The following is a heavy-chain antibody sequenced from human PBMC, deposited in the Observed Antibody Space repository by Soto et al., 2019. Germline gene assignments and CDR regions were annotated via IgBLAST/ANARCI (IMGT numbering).Heavy chain of an antibody. CDR2: ISSSSSTI. J-gene: IGHJ6*02. D-gene: IGHD2-2*01. V-gene: IGHV3-48*02. CDR3: ARGSVPRAVIYYYYYGMDV. Sequence: EVQLVESGGGLVQPGGSLRLSCAASGFTFSSYSMNWVRQATGKGLEWVSYISSSSSTIYYADSVKGRFTISRDNAKNSLYLQMNSLRDEDTAVYYCARGSVPRAVIYYYYYGMDVWGQGTTVTVSS. CDR1: GFTFSSYS.